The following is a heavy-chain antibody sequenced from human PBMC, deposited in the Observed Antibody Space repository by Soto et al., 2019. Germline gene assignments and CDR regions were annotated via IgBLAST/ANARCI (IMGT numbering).Heavy chain of an antibody. CDR3: ARDKLSGYDSTPFDY. D-gene: IGHD5-12*01. V-gene: IGHV3-48*02. CDR2: ISSSGNTI. Sequence: EVQLVESGGGLVQPGGSLRLSCAASGFTFSSYAMNWVRQAPGKGLEWLSYISSSGNTIYYADSVKGRFTTSRDNAKNSLYLQVNSLGDEDTAVYHCARDKLSGYDSTPFDYWGQGTLVTVSP. J-gene: IGHJ4*02. CDR1: GFTFSSYA.